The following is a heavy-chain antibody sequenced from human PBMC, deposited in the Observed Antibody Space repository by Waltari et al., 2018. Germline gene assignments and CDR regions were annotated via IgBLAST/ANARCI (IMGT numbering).Heavy chain of an antibody. CDR2: IYYSGST. CDR1: GGSISSYY. CDR3: ARIGYYYDSSGEDVFDY. V-gene: IGHV4-59*01. J-gene: IGHJ4*02. Sequence: QVQLQESGPGLVQPSETLSLTRTVSGGSISSYYWRWIRQPPGKGLEWIGYIYYSGSTNYNPSLKSRVTISVDTSKNQFSLKLSSVTAADTVVYYCARIGYYYDSSGEDVFDYWGQGTLVTVSS. D-gene: IGHD3-22*01.